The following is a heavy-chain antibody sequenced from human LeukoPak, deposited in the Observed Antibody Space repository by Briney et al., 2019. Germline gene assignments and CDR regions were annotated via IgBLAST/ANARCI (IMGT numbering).Heavy chain of an antibody. V-gene: IGHV3-48*01. J-gene: IGHJ6*02. CDR1: GFTFNTYT. D-gene: IGHD3/OR15-3a*01. Sequence: GGSLRLSCAASGFTFNTYTMNWVRQAPGKGLEWVSYISGSSGIIDYADSVRGRFTISRDNAKNSLYLQMNGLRTEDTAVYYCARPRMDYYYYFGMDVWGQGTTVAVSS. CDR3: ARPRMDYYYYFGMDV. CDR2: ISGSSGII.